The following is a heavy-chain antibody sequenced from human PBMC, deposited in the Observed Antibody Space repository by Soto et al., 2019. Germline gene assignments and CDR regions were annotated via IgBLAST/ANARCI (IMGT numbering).Heavy chain of an antibody. CDR2: IYYSGST. CDR1: GGSISSGGYY. J-gene: IGHJ4*02. V-gene: IGHV4-31*03. CDR3: ARETYGDYRAIDY. D-gene: IGHD4-17*01. Sequence: TSETLSLTCTVSGGSISSGGYYWSWIRQHPGKGLEWIGYIYYSGSTYYNPSLKSRVTISVDTSKNQFSLKLSSVTAADTAVYYCARETYGDYRAIDYWGQGTLVTVSS.